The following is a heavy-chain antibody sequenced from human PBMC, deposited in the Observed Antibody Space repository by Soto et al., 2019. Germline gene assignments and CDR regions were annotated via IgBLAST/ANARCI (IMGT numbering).Heavy chain of an antibody. D-gene: IGHD1-26*01. Sequence: QRQLVQSGAEVKNPGTSVKVSCTASGYAFSSFGIDWMRQAPGQRLEWMGWISPYNGKTKYAERPKDRVTLPTDASTTTAYMELRSLTSDDTAIYFCASESRVGSNAGAACDVWGQGTVVAVSS. CDR3: ASESRVGSNAGAACDV. J-gene: IGHJ3*01. CDR2: ISPYNGKT. V-gene: IGHV1-18*01. CDR1: GYAFSSFG.